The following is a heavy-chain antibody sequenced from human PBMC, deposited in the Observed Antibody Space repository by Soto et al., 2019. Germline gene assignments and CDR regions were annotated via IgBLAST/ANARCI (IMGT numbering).Heavy chain of an antibody. V-gene: IGHV3-23*01. CDR1: GFTFSSYA. D-gene: IGHD3-22*01. CDR2: ISGSGGST. Sequence: EVQLLESGGGLVQPGGSLRLSCAASGFTFSSYAMSWVRQAPGKGLEWVSAISGSGGSTYYADSVKGRFTISRDNSKNTLYLQMNSLRAEDTAVYYCAKDAEVTIIVVVILDAFDIWGQGTMVTVSS. CDR3: AKDAEVTIIVVVILDAFDI. J-gene: IGHJ3*02.